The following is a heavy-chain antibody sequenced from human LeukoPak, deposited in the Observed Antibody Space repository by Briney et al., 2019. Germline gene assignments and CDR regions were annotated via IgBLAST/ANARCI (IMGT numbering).Heavy chain of an antibody. D-gene: IGHD3-10*01. CDR3: AKDKGFSSGPFIAYFDY. Sequence: PGGSLRLSCAASGFTFSSYAMSWVRQAPGKGLEWVSAISGSGGSTYYADSVKGWFTISRDNSKNTLYLQMNSLRAEDTAVYYCAKDKGFSSGPFIAYFDYWGQGTLVTVSS. V-gene: IGHV3-23*01. CDR2: ISGSGGST. J-gene: IGHJ4*02. CDR1: GFTFSSYA.